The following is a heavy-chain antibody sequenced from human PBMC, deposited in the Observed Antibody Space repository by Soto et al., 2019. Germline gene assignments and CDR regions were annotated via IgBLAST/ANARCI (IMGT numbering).Heavy chain of an antibody. V-gene: IGHV3-30*18. Sequence: PGGSLRLSCAASGFTFSSYGMHWVRQAPGKGLEWVAVISYDGSNKYYADSVKGRFTISRDNSKNTLYLQMNSLRAEDTAVYYCAKNVHSLHYYDSSGPDAFDIWGQGTMVTVSS. CDR2: ISYDGSNK. J-gene: IGHJ3*02. CDR1: GFTFSSYG. CDR3: AKNVHSLHYYDSSGPDAFDI. D-gene: IGHD3-22*01.